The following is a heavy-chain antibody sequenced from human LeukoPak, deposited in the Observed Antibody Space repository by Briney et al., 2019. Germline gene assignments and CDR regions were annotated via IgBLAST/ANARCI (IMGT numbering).Heavy chain of an antibody. CDR2: IWYDGSNK. V-gene: IGHV3-33*06. D-gene: IGHD6-13*01. J-gene: IGHJ6*03. Sequence: TGGSLRLSCAASGFTFSSYGMHWVRQAPDKGLEWVAVIWYDGSNKYYADSVKGRFTISRDNSKNTLYLQMNSLRAEDTAVYYCAKDGPAAAGSTWNYYYYYYMDVWGKGTTVTVSS. CDR3: AKDGPAAAGSTWNYYYYYYMDV. CDR1: GFTFSSYG.